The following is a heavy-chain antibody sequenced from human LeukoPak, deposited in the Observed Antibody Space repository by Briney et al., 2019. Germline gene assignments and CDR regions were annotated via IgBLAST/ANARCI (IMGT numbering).Heavy chain of an antibody. CDR3: ARRPIVGVPAPIDY. CDR1: GYTFADYY. CDR2: INTHTGGT. J-gene: IGHJ4*02. V-gene: IGHV1-2*02. D-gene: IGHD2-2*01. Sequence: ASVKVSCKASGYTFADYYIHWVRQAPGQGLEWMGLINTHTGGTNYAQKFQGRVTMTRDTSITTAYMELSRLRSDDTAVYYCARRPIVGVPAPIDYWGQGNLVTVSS.